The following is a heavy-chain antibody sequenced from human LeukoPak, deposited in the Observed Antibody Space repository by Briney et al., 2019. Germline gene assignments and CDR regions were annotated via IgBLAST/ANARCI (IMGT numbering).Heavy chain of an antibody. CDR2: ISGSGGST. V-gene: IGHV3-23*01. D-gene: IGHD3-9*01. Sequence: GGSLRLSCAVSGFTFDDYGMSWVRQAPGKGLEWVSAISGSGGSTYYADSVKGRFTISRDNSKNTLYLQMNSLRAEDTAVYYCAKAPLCVTIFCPFDYWGQGTLVTVSS. J-gene: IGHJ4*02. CDR1: GFTFDDYG. CDR3: AKAPLCVTIFCPFDY.